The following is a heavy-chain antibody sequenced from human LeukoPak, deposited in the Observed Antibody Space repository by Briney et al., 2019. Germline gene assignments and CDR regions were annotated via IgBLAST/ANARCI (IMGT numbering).Heavy chain of an antibody. V-gene: IGHV3-21*01. CDR3: AREGEWELRYFDY. CDR1: GFXFSSYS. J-gene: IGHJ4*02. Sequence: PGGSLRLSCAASGFXFSSYSINWVRQAPGKGLEWVSSISSSSSYIYYADSVKGRFTISRDNAKNSLYLQMNSLRAEDTAVYYCAREGEWELRYFDYWGQGTLVTVSS. CDR2: ISSSSSYI. D-gene: IGHD1-26*01.